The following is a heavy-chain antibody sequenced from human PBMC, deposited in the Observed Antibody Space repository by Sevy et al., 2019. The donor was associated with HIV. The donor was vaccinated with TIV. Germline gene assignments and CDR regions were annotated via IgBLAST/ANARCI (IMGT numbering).Heavy chain of an antibody. J-gene: IGHJ3*02. Sequence: ASVKVSCKASGYTFTSYGISWVRQAPGQGLEWMGWISAYNGNTNYAQKLQGRVTMTTDTSTSTAYMELRSLRSDDTAVYYCARIVPQGYPLGGAFDIWGQGTMVTVSS. V-gene: IGHV1-18*01. CDR1: GYTFTSYG. D-gene: IGHD3-16*02. CDR3: ARIVPQGYPLGGAFDI. CDR2: ISAYNGNT.